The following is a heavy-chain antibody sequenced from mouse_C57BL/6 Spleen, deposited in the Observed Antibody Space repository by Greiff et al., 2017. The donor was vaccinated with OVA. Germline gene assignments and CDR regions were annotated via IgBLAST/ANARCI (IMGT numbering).Heavy chain of an antibody. J-gene: IGHJ2*01. CDR2: INPGSGGT. Sequence: QVQLQQSGAELVRPGTSVKVSCKASGYAFTNYLIEWVKQRPGQGLEWIGVINPGSGGTNYNEKFKGKATLTADKSSSTAYMQLSSLTSEDSAVYFCAREAYYYGSSYYFDYWGQGTTLTVSS. D-gene: IGHD1-1*01. CDR3: AREAYYYGSSYYFDY. CDR1: GYAFTNYL. V-gene: IGHV1-54*01.